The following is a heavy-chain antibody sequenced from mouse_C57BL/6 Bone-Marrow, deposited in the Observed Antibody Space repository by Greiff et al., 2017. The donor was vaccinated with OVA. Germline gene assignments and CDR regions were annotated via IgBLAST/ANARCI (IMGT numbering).Heavy chain of an antibody. CDR3: ARAAVVAPFDY. V-gene: IGHV1-61*01. CDR1: GYTFTSYW. CDR2: IYPSDSET. J-gene: IGHJ2*01. D-gene: IGHD1-1*01. Sequence: VQLQQPGAELVRPGSSVKLSCKASGYTFTSYWMDWVKQRPGQGLEWIGNIYPSDSETHYNQKFKDKATLTVEKSPSTAYMQLSSLTSEDSAVYYCARAAVVAPFDYWGQGTTLTVSS.